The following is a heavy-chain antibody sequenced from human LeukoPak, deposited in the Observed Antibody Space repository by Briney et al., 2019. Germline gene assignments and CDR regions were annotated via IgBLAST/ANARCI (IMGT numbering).Heavy chain of an antibody. CDR3: ARGGSNQLWDFDY. CDR1: GGTFSSYA. CDR2: IIPIFGTA. V-gene: IGHV1-69*13. Sequence: SVKVSCKASGGTFSSYAISWVRQAPGQGLEWMGGIIPIFGTANYAQKFQGRVTITADESTSTAYMELSSLRSDDTAVYYCARGGSNQLWDFDYWGQGTLVTVSS. D-gene: IGHD5-18*01. J-gene: IGHJ4*02.